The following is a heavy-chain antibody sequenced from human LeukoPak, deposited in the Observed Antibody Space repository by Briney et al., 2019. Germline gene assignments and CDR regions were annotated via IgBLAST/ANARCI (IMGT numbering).Heavy chain of an antibody. Sequence: PSETLSLTCAVYGGSFSGYYWSWIRQPPGKGLEWIREINHSGSTNYNPSLKSRVTISVDTSKNQFSLKLSSVTAADTAVYYCASRKGYYDFWSGYYQAPRNYFDYWGQGTLVTVSS. CDR2: INHSGST. CDR1: GGSFSGYY. V-gene: IGHV4-34*01. J-gene: IGHJ4*02. D-gene: IGHD3-3*01. CDR3: ASRKGYYDFWSGYYQAPRNYFDY.